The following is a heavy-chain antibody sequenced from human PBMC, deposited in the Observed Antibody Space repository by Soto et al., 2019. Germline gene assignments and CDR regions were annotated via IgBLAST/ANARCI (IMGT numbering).Heavy chain of an antibody. V-gene: IGHV3-23*01. D-gene: IGHD2-21*02. J-gene: IGHJ4*02. CDR2: ISGSGGST. Sequence: PGGSLRLSCAASGFTFSSYAMSWVRQAPGKGLEWVSAISGSGGSTYYADSVKGRFTISRDNSKNTLYLQMNSLRAEDTAVYYCAKMHIVVVTAILHFDYWGQGTLVTVSS. CDR3: AKMHIVVVTAILHFDY. CDR1: GFTFSSYA.